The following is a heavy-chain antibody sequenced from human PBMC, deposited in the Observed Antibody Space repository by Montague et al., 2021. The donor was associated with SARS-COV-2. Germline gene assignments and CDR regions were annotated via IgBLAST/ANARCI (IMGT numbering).Heavy chain of an antibody. J-gene: IGHJ6*02. CDR3: ARAPYSSGFYGMDI. Sequence: CAISGDSVFPNSAAWGWFRQSPPRRPERLGWTYHRSKWYLDYAVAVKGRVTINADTSRNQFSLQLNSVTPEDTAVYYCARAPYSSGFYGMDIWGQGTTVTVSS. D-gene: IGHD3-22*01. V-gene: IGHV6-1*01. CDR2: TYHRSKWYL. CDR1: GDSVFPNSAA.